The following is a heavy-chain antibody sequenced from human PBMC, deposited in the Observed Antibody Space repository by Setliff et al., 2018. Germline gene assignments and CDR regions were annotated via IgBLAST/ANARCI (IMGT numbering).Heavy chain of an antibody. CDR3: ARDNTIVGATDY. CDR1: GASFSDYY. Sequence: SETLSLTCTVYGASFSDYYWGWIRQSPGKRPEWIAEINQSGNTNYNPSLNSRVSVSVDTPTNQFSLKLTSVTAADTAVYYCARDNTIVGATDYWGQGALVTVSS. D-gene: IGHD1-26*01. CDR2: INQSGNT. J-gene: IGHJ4*02. V-gene: IGHV4-34*10.